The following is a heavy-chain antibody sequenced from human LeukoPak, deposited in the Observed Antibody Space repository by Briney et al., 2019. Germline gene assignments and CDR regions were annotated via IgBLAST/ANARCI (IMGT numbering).Heavy chain of an antibody. V-gene: IGHV4-39*01. CDR2: LYYSGST. Sequence: SETLSLTCTVSGDSISSNSHSWGWIRQSPGKGLDWIGSLYYSGSTYYKPSLKSRVTISVDTFKNQFSLKLSPVTAADTAVYYCARGLTRRYYDYWGQGALVTVSS. CDR1: GDSISSNSHS. D-gene: IGHD3-22*01. J-gene: IGHJ4*02. CDR3: ARGLTRRYYDY.